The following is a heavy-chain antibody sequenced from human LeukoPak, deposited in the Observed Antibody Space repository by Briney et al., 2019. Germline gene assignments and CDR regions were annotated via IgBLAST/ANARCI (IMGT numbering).Heavy chain of an antibody. CDR2: ISGSGGST. CDR1: GFTFSSYA. CDR3: AKDLESSGTFDY. J-gene: IGHJ4*02. V-gene: IGHV3-23*01. D-gene: IGHD6-19*01. Sequence: PGRSLRLSCAASGFTFSSYAMSWVRQAPGKGLEWVSAISGSGGSTYYADSVKGRFTISRDNSKNTLYLQMNSLRAEDTAVYYCAKDLESSGTFDYWGQGTLVTVSS.